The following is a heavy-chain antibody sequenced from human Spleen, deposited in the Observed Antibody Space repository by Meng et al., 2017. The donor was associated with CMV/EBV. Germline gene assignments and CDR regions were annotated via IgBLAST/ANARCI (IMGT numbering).Heavy chain of an antibody. J-gene: IGHJ4*02. CDR2: IYSGGDT. Sequence: GGSLRLSCAASGFTLSDYYMSWIRQAPGKGLEWVSLIYSGGDTFYADSVKGRFTISRDNSKNTLYLQMGSLTAEDTAVYYCARSNFWSGYSEFDYWGQGTLVTVSS. D-gene: IGHD3-3*01. CDR1: GFTLSDYY. V-gene: IGHV3-66*02. CDR3: ARSNFWSGYSEFDY.